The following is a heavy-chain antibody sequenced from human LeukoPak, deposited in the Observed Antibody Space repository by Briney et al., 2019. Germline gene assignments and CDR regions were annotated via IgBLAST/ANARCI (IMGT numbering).Heavy chain of an antibody. CDR1: GFTVSSNY. J-gene: IGHJ4*02. D-gene: IGHD6-19*01. V-gene: IGHV3-53*01. Sequence: GGSLRLSCVVSGFTVSSNYMSWVRQAPGKGLEWVSVLYSGGNTYHADSVKGRFAISRDNSKDTLYLQMNSLRAEDTAIYYCAKFRADSSGWPFDYWGQGTLVTVSS. CDR3: AKFRADSSGWPFDY. CDR2: LYSGGNT.